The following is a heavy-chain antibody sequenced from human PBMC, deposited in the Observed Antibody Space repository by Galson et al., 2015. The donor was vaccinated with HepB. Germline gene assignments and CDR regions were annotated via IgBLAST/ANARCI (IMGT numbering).Heavy chain of an antibody. CDR2: ISYDGSNK. J-gene: IGHJ4*02. CDR3: ARGYSSSYSDY. V-gene: IGHV3-30-3*01. Sequence: SLRLSCAASGFTFSSYAMHWVRQAPGKGLEWVAVISYDGSNKYYADSVKGRFTISRDNSKNTLYLQMNSLRAEDTAVYYCARGYSSSYSDYWGQGTLVTVSS. D-gene: IGHD6-6*01. CDR1: GFTFSSYA.